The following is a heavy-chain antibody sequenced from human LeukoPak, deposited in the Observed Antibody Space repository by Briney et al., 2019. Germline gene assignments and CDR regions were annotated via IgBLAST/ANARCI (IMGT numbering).Heavy chain of an antibody. D-gene: IGHD6-19*01. Sequence: SETLSLTCTVSGGSISSSSYYWGWIRQPPGKGLEWIGSIYYSGSTYYNPSLKSRVTISVDTSKNQFSLKLSSVTAADTAVYYCARPNSSGYNYLHYWGQGTLLTVSS. CDR1: GGSISSSSYY. CDR3: ARPNSSGYNYLHY. J-gene: IGHJ4*02. V-gene: IGHV4-39*01. CDR2: IYYSGST.